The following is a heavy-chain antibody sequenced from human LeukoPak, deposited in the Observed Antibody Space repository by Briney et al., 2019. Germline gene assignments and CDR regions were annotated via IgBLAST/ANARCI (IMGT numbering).Heavy chain of an antibody. D-gene: IGHD3-3*01. CDR1: GFTVSSNY. V-gene: IGHV3-53*01. J-gene: IGHJ6*03. CDR2: IHSGGST. Sequence: GGSLRLSCAASGFTVSSNYMSWVRQAPGKGLEWVSVIHSGGSTYYADSVKGRFTISRDNSKNTLHLQMNSLRAEDTAVYYCARALGYYDFWSGYEYYHYMDVWGKGTTVTVSS. CDR3: ARALGYYDFWSGYEYYHYMDV.